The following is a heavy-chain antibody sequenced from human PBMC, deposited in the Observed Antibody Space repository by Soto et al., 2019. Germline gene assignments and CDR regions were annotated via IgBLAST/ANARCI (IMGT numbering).Heavy chain of an antibody. D-gene: IGHD6-13*01. V-gene: IGHV4-59*01. CDR1: DGSISGYY. Sequence: SETLSLTCTVSDGSISGYYWSWIRQPPGKWLEWIGYIFYSGITNYNPSLKSRVTISVDTSKNQFSLNLSSVTAADTAVYYCARAGWSNSWYFDYWGQGSLVNVSS. CDR2: IFYSGIT. CDR3: ARAGWSNSWYFDY. J-gene: IGHJ4*02.